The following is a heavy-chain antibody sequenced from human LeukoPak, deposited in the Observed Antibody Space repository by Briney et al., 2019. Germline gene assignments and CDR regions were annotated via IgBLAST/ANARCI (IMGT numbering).Heavy chain of an antibody. D-gene: IGHD3-22*01. CDR2: IIPIFGTA. Sequence: SVKVSCKASGGTFSSYAISWVRQAPGQGLEWMGGIIPIFGTANYAQKLQGRVTMTTDTSTSTAYMELRSLRSDDTAVYYCARDHYDSSGYDDYWGQGTLVTVSS. CDR3: ARDHYDSSGYDDY. J-gene: IGHJ4*02. CDR1: GGTFSSYA. V-gene: IGHV1-69*05.